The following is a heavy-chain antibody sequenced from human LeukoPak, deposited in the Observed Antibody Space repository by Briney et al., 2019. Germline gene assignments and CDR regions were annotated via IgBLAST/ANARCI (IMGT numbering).Heavy chain of an antibody. CDR2: IYYSGST. V-gene: IGHV4-59*12. D-gene: IGHD5-18*01. CDR1: GGSISSYY. Sequence: PSETLSLTCTVSGGSISSYYWSWIRQPPGKGLEWIGYIYYSGSTNYNPSLKSRVTISVDTSKNQFSLKLSSVTAADTAVYYCARVNGSEAGYSYGFEYYYYGMGVWGQGTTVTVSS. J-gene: IGHJ6*02. CDR3: ARVNGSEAGYSYGFEYYYYGMGV.